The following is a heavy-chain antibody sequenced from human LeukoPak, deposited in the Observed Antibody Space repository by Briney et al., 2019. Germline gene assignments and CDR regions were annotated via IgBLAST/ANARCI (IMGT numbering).Heavy chain of an antibody. V-gene: IGHV3-48*04. CDR2: ICSSSSNI. D-gene: IGHD6-19*01. CDR1: GFDFSTYS. J-gene: IGHJ4*02. CDR3: ARVGRSGWTVDY. Sequence: GGSLRLSCAASGFDFSTYSIDWVRQAPGKGLEWVSYICSSSSNIYHADSVNGRFTISRDNAKNSLHLQMNSLRAEDTAVYYCARVGRSGWTVDYWGQGTLVTVSS.